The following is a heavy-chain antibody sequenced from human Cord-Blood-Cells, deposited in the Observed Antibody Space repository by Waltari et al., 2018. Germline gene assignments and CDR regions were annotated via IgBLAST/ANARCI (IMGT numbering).Heavy chain of an antibody. Sequence: QVQLVQSGAEVKKPGASVKVSCKASGYTFTSYGISGVRQAPGQGVGGMGWSSAYTGNRNYAQRLQGRVTMNTETSTSTAYMERRRLRSDDTAVYYCARGGSVSVIAADYWGQGTLVTVSS. J-gene: IGHJ4*02. CDR3: ARGGSVSVIAADY. D-gene: IGHD6-13*01. V-gene: IGHV1-18*04. CDR2: SSAYTGNR. CDR1: GYTFTSYG.